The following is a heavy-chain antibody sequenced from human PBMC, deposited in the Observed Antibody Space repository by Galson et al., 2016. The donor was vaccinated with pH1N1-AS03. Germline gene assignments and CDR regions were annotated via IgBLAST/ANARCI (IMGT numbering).Heavy chain of an antibody. CDR2: VNPSGGST. V-gene: IGHV1-46*01. D-gene: IGHD2-2*01. CDR3: AGGRFCSTTSCPRGPEY. Sequence: SVKVSCKASGDSFSSHYIHWVRQAPGQGLQWMGIVNPSGGSTTYAQRFQGRVTMTRDTSTSTVTLELSSLTFEDTAVYYCAGGRFCSTTSCPRGPEYWGQGTLVTVSS. CDR1: GDSFSSHY. J-gene: IGHJ4*02.